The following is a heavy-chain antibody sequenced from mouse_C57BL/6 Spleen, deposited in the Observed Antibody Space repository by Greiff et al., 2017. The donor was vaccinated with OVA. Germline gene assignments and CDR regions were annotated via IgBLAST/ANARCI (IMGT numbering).Heavy chain of an antibody. CDR2: IYPGNSDT. CDR1: GYTFTSYW. Sequence: VQLQQSGTVLARPGASVKMSCKTSGYTFTSYWMHWVKQRPGQGLEWIGAIYPGNSDTSYNQKFKGKAKLTAVTSASTAYMELSSLTNEDSAVYYCNRSRRGGYYYVMDYWGQGTSVTVSS. J-gene: IGHJ4*01. V-gene: IGHV1-5*01. CDR3: NRSRRGGYYYVMDY.